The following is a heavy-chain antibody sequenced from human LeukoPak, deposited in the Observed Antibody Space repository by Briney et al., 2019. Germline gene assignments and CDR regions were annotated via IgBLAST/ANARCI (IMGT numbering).Heavy chain of an antibody. D-gene: IGHD6-13*01. CDR1: GGSISSYY. CDR2: IYYSGIT. V-gene: IGHV4-59*12. Sequence: SETLSLTCTVSGGSISSYYWSWIRQSPEKGLEWIGYIYYSGITNYNPSLKSRVTISVDTSKNQFSLKLSSVTAADTAVYYCARAAYSSSWATYHFDYWGQGTLVTVSS. CDR3: ARAAYSSSWATYHFDY. J-gene: IGHJ4*02.